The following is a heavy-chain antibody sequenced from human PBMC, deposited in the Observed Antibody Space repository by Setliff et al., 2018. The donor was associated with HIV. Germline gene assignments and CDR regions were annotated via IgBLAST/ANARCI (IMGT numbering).Heavy chain of an antibody. CDR3: VGGYNFDY. Sequence: SETLSLTCSVSGGSISSYYWSWIRQPPGKGLEWIGYIYYSGSTNYSPSLKSRVTISEDTSKNQIYLNLSSMTTADTTVYYCVGGYNFDYWGHGTLGTVSS. CDR1: GGSISSYY. CDR2: IYYSGST. D-gene: IGHD1-26*01. J-gene: IGHJ5*01. V-gene: IGHV4-59*01.